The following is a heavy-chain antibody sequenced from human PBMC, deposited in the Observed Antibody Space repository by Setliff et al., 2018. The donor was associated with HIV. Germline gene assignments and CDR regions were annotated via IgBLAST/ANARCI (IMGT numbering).Heavy chain of an antibody. Sequence: SETLSLTCTVSSGSISSGTYYWSWIRQYPGKGLEWIGYIDYSGSAFYNPSLKSRITISRDTSKNQFPLKMNSVTAADTAVYYCAREGKTALVTKYFDYWGHGKLFTVSS. J-gene: IGHJ4*01. CDR3: AREGKTALVTKYFDY. D-gene: IGHD5-18*01. V-gene: IGHV4-31*03. CDR2: IDYSGSA. CDR1: SGSISSGTYY.